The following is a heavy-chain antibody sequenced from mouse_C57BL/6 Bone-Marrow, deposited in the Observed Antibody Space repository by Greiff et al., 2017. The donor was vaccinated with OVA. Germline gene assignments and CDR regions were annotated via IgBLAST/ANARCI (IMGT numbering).Heavy chain of an antibody. D-gene: IGHD1-1*01. CDR1: GYTFTSYW. V-gene: IGHV1-64*01. J-gene: IGHJ4*01. Sequence: QVHVKQPGAELVKPGASVKLSCKASGYTFTSYWMHWVKQRPGQGLEWIGMIHPNSGSTNYNEKFKSKATLTVDKSSSTAYMQLSSLTSEDSAVYYCSLITTVVATDAMDYWGQGTSVTVSS. CDR2: IHPNSGST. CDR3: SLITTVVATDAMDY.